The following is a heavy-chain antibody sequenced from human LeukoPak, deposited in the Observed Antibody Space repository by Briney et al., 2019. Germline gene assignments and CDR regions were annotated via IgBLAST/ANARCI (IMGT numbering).Heavy chain of an antibody. CDR2: ISWNSGSI. Sequence: GGSLTLSCAASGFTFDDYAMHWVRQAPGKGLEWVSGISWNSGSIGYADSVKGRFTISRDNAKNSLYLQMNSLRAEDTALYYCAKDGRYYGSGRYLDAFDIWGQGTMVTVSS. CDR3: AKDGRYYGSGRYLDAFDI. J-gene: IGHJ3*02. V-gene: IGHV3-9*01. CDR1: GFTFDDYA. D-gene: IGHD3-10*01.